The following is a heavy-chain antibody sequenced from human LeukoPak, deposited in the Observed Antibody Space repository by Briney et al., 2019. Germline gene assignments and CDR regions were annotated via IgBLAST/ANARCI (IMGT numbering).Heavy chain of an antibody. J-gene: IGHJ4*02. CDR3: ARDRLHYGEYEKTFDY. CDR1: GFTFSSYS. CDR2: ISSSSSTI. V-gene: IGHV3-48*01. Sequence: GGSLRLSCAASGFTFSSYSMNWVRQAPGKGLEWVSYISSSSSTIYYADSVKGRFTISRDNAKNSLYLQMNSLRAEDTAVYYCARDRLHYGEYEKTFDYWGQGTLVTVSS. D-gene: IGHD4-17*01.